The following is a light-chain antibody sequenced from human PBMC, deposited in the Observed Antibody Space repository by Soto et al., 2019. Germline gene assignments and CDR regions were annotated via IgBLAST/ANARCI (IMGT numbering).Light chain of an antibody. Sequence: QSVLTQPPSVSAAPGQKVTISCSGSSSNIGNNYVSWYQQLPGTAPKLLIYDNNKRPSGIPDRFSGSKSGTSATLGITGLQTGDEADYYCGTWDSSLSAGLFGTGTKV. J-gene: IGLJ1*01. CDR3: GTWDSSLSAGL. V-gene: IGLV1-51*01. CDR2: DNN. CDR1: SSNIGNNY.